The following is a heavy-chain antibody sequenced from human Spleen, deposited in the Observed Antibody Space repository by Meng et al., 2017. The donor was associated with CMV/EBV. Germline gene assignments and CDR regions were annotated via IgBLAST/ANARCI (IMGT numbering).Heavy chain of an antibody. CDR2: ITSSSDYM. J-gene: IGHJ6*02. D-gene: IGHD2-15*01. Sequence: GESLKISCAASGFTFTTYSMNWVRQAPGKGLEWISSITSSSDYMYYADSVKGRFTISRDNAKSSLFLQMNSLTDDDTALYYCAKTYCTGGSCYWGAMDVWGHGTTVTVS. CDR1: GFTFTTYS. CDR3: AKTYCTGGSCYWGAMDV. V-gene: IGHV3-21*01.